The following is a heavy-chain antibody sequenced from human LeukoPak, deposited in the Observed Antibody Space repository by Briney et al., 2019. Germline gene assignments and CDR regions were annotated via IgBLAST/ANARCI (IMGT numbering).Heavy chain of an antibody. D-gene: IGHD3-10*01. V-gene: IGHV3-66*01. CDR1: GFTVSSNY. J-gene: IGHJ4*02. Sequence: PGGSLRLPCAASGFTVSSNYMSWVRQAPGKGLEWLSIIYSSGSTYYADSVKGRFTISRDNSKNTLYLQMNSLRAEDTAVYYCAREALGGGGYWGQGTLVTVSS. CDR2: IYSSGST. CDR3: AREALGGGGY.